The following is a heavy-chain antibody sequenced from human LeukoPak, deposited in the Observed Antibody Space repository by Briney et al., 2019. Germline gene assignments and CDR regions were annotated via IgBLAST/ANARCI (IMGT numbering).Heavy chain of an antibody. CDR2: IHIYRGNT. D-gene: IGHD1-26*01. J-gene: IGHJ4*02. V-gene: IGHV1-8*02. Sequence: ASVKVSCKASGYSSTNYGISWVRQAPGQGLEWMGWIHIYRGNTNYAQKFQARVTMTRNTSITTSYMELSSLTSEDTAVYYCARGVGAAGDYWGQGTLVTVSS. CDR1: GYSSTNYG. CDR3: ARGVGAAGDY.